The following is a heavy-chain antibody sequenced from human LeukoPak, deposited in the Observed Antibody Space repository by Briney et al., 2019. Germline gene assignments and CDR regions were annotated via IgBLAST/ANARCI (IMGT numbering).Heavy chain of an antibody. CDR3: ARERTADRYYEFWSGYYTGYQWDP. CDR1: GFTFSSYS. D-gene: IGHD3-3*01. CDR2: ISSSSSYI. J-gene: IGHJ5*02. V-gene: IGHV3-21*01. Sequence: PGGSLRLSCAASGFTFSSYSMNWVRQAPGKGLEWVSSISSSSSYIYYADSVKGRFTISRDNAKNSLYLQMNSLRAEDTAVYYCARERTADRYYEFWSGYYTGYQWDPWGQGTLVTVSS.